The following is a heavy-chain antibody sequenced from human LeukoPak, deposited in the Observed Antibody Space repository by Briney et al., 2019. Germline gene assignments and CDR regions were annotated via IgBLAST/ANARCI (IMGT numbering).Heavy chain of an antibody. CDR2: INRDGGLT. J-gene: IGHJ3*01. CDR3: AREEHRLAEAGTSAFDL. Sequence: PGGSLRLSCVASGFTFSENWMHWVRQAPGKGLAWVSHINRDGGLTNYADSVKGRFTISRDNARNTVYLQMSSLRVEDTAIYFCAREEHRLAEAGTSAFDLGRQGTLVTVSP. CDR1: GFTFSENW. V-gene: IGHV3-74*01. D-gene: IGHD6-13*01.